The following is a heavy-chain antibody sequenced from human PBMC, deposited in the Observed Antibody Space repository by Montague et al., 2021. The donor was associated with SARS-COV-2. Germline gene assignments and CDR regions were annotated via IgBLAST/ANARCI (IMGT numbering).Heavy chain of an antibody. V-gene: IGHV4-39*07. D-gene: IGHD4-17*01. CDR3: ARAWRYGDYSGVHFPP. J-gene: IGHJ5*02. CDR2: IYNSDNT. Sequence: SETLSLTCTASGGSISTTNYYWAWIRQPPGKGLEWVGSIYNSDNTYYNPSLESRLTMSVDTSKNQFSLKLRSVTAADAAVYHCARAWRYGDYSGVHFPPWGQGTLVTVSS. CDR1: GGSISTTNYY.